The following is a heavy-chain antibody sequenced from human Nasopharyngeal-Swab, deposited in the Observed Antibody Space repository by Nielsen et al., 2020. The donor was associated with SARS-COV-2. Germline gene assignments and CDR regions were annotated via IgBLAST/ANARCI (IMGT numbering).Heavy chain of an antibody. D-gene: IGHD6-13*01. CDR1: GGSFSGYY. J-gene: IGHJ4*02. CDR2: INHSGST. Sequence: SETLSLTCAVYGGSFSGYYWSWIRQPPGKGLEWIGEINHSGSTNYNPSLKSRVTISVDTSKNQFSLKLSSATAADTAVYYCSAAGGNYWGQGTLVTAPQ. CDR3: SAAGGNY. V-gene: IGHV4-34*01.